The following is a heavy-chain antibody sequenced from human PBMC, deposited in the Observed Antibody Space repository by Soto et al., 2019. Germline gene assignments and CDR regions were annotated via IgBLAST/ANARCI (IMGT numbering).Heavy chain of an antibody. CDR1: NGSISNFY. CDR2: IYASGSA. Sequence: QVQLQESGPGLLKPSETLSLSCTVSNGSISNFYWNWIRHPAGRGPEWIGRIYASGSASYNPSLRSRVTMSVDTSKNQFSLKLKSVTAADTAVYYCARSSHKESWFDPWGQGTLVTVSS. J-gene: IGHJ5*02. D-gene: IGHD6-13*01. V-gene: IGHV4-4*07. CDR3: ARSSHKESWFDP.